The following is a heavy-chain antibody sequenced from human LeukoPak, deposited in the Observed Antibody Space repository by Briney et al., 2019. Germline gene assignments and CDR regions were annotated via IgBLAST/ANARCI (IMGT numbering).Heavy chain of an antibody. CDR1: GGSITGYY. V-gene: IGHV4-39*07. CDR3: ARTYYYDSSGPYY. J-gene: IGHJ4*02. CDR2: IYYRGST. D-gene: IGHD3-22*01. Sequence: SETLSLTCTVSGGSITGYYWTWIRQPPGKGLEWIGSIYYRGSTLYNPSLKSRVTISVDTSKNQFSLKLSSVTAADTAVYYCARTYYYDSSGPYYWGQGTLVTVSS.